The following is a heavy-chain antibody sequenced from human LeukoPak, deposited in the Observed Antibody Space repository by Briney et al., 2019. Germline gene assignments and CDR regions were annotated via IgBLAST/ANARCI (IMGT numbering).Heavy chain of an antibody. CDR3: ARDFTGRDYHYMDV. CDR1: GYSFISGYY. CDR2: IYHSGST. Sequence: PSETLSLTCTVSGYSFISGYYWGWIRQPPGKGREWIGSIYHSGSTYYNPSLKSRVTISVDTSKNQFSLKLSSVTAADTAVYFCARDFTGRDYHYMDVWGKGTTVTVSS. D-gene: IGHD3-10*01. J-gene: IGHJ6*03. V-gene: IGHV4-38-2*02.